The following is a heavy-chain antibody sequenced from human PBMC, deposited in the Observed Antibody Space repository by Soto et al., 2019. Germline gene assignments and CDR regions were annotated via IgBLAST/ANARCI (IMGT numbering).Heavy chain of an antibody. J-gene: IGHJ4*02. CDR2: IYSGGST. CDR3: ARAWAATDYDILTGPFDY. D-gene: IGHD3-9*01. Sequence: GGSLRLSCAASGFTVSSNYMSWVRQAPGKGLEWVSVIYSGGSTYYADSVKGRFTISRDNSKNTLYLQMNSLRAEDTAVYYCARAWAATDYDILTGPFDYWGQGTLVTVSS. V-gene: IGHV3-66*01. CDR1: GFTVSSNY.